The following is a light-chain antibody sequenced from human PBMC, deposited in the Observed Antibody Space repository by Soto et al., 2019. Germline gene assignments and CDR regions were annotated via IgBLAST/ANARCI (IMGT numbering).Light chain of an antibody. Sequence: IQMTQSPSSVSASVGDTVTITCRASQLISSWLAWYQQKPGKAPKLLIYAASNLQSGVPSRFSGSESGTDFTLTISSLQPEDFATYYCQQYSIYWNTFGQGTKLEIK. V-gene: IGKV1D-16*01. CDR2: AAS. CDR3: QQYSIYWNT. CDR1: QLISSW. J-gene: IGKJ2*01.